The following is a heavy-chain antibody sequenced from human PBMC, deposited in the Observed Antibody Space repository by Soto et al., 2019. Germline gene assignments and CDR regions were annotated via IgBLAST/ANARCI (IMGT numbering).Heavy chain of an antibody. V-gene: IGHV4-30-4*08. J-gene: IGHJ4*02. Sequence: SETLSLTCTVSGGSISSGGYYWSWIRQHPGKGLEWIGYIYYSGSAYYNPSLKSRVTISVDTSKNQFSLNLSFVTAADTAVYYCATMGTPATGLYYFDYWGQGTLVTVSS. CDR3: ATMGTPATGLYYFDY. D-gene: IGHD2-15*01. CDR2: IYYSGSA. CDR1: GGSISSGGYY.